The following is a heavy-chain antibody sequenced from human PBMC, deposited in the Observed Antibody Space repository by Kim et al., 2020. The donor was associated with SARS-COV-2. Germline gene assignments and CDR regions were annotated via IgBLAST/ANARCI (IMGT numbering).Heavy chain of an antibody. Sequence: GGSLRLSCAASGFTFSSYAMSWVRQAPGKGLEWVSAISGSGGSTYYADSVKGRFTISRDNSKNTLYLQMNSLRAEDTAVYYCAKDLTGYSSSWYDYWGQGTLVTVSS. CDR2: ISGSGGST. CDR1: GFTFSSYA. V-gene: IGHV3-23*01. J-gene: IGHJ4*02. CDR3: AKDLTGYSSSWYDY. D-gene: IGHD6-13*01.